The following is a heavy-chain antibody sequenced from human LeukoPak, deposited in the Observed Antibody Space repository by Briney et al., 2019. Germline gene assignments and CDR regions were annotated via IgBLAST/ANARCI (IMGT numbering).Heavy chain of an antibody. Sequence: PGGSLRLSCAAPGFTFSSYGMHWVRQAPGKGLEWVAFIRYDGSNKYYADSVKGRFTISRDNSKNTLHLQMNSLRAEDTAVYYCAKGGSSWSEIDYWGQGTLVTVSS. CDR1: GFTFSSYG. CDR2: IRYDGSNK. V-gene: IGHV3-30*02. D-gene: IGHD6-13*01. J-gene: IGHJ4*02. CDR3: AKGGSSWSEIDY.